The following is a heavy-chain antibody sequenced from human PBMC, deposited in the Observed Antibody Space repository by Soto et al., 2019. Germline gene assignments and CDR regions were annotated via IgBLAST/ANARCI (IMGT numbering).Heavy chain of an antibody. Sequence: GGSLRLSCAASGFTFSSYCMSWVRQAPGKGLEWVGRIKSKTHGGTTDYAAPVKGRFTISRDDSKNTLYLQMNSLKTEDTAVYYCTHQRWGAFEIWGQGTMVTVS. J-gene: IGHJ3*02. CDR2: IKSKTHGGTT. V-gene: IGHV3-15*01. CDR1: GFTFSSYC. CDR3: THQRWGAFEI. D-gene: IGHD2-2*01.